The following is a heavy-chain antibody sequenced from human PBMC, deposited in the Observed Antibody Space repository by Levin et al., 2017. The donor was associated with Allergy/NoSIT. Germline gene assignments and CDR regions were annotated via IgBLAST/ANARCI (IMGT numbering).Heavy chain of an antibody. V-gene: IGHV1-2*06. D-gene: IGHD3/OR15-3a*01. Sequence: VASVKVSCKASGYIFNEYWMHWVRQAPGQGLEWMGRINPNNGATNYGQKFQGRVTMTRDTSISTVYMELSRLRSDDTAVYYCARDRIAFWTPLRYYYMDVWGKGTTVTVS. J-gene: IGHJ6*03. CDR2: INPNNGAT. CDR1: GYIFNEYW. CDR3: ARDRIAFWTPLRYYYMDV.